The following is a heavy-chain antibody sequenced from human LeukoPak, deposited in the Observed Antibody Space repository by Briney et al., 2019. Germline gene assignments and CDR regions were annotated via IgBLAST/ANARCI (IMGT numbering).Heavy chain of an antibody. CDR3: ARDQRVPAAAYYYYMDV. Sequence: ASVKVSCKASGYTFTSYYMHWVRQAPGQGLEWMGIINPSGGSTSYAQKFQGRVTITADESTSTAYMELSSLRSEDTAVYYCARDQRVPAAAYYYYMDVWGKGTTVTVSS. CDR1: GYTFTSYY. CDR2: INPSGGST. D-gene: IGHD2-2*01. V-gene: IGHV1-46*01. J-gene: IGHJ6*03.